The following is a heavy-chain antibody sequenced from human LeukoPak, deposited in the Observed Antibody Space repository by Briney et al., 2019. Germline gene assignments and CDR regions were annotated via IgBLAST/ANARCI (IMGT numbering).Heavy chain of an antibody. D-gene: IGHD3-10*01. CDR1: GGTFSSSA. CDR3: ARAPSDYYASARNRFFDS. V-gene: IGHV1-69*13. Sequence: ASVKVSCKASGGTFSSSAINWVRQAPGQGLEWMGGIIPTFATTNYAQKFQDRVTITADESTTTAYMELSSLRSGDTAIYYCARAPSDYYASARNRFFDSWGQGTLVTASS. CDR2: IIPTFATT. J-gene: IGHJ4*02.